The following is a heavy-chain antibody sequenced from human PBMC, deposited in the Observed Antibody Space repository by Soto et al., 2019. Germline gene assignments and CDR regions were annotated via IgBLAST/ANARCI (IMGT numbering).Heavy chain of an antibody. D-gene: IGHD6-13*01. CDR2: INSDGSST. CDR1: GFTFSSYW. Sequence: EVQLVESGGGLVQPGGSLRLSCAASGFTFSSYWMHWVRQAPGKGLVWVSRINSDGSSTSYADSVKGRFTISRDNAKNXLYLQKNSLRAEDTAVYYCARGVRIADYYYYGMDVWGQGTTVTVSS. J-gene: IGHJ6*02. V-gene: IGHV3-74*01. CDR3: ARGVRIADYYYYGMDV.